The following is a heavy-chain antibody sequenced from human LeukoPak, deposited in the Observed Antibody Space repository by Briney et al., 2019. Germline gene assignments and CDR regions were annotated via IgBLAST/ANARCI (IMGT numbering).Heavy chain of an antibody. CDR2: ISSSSSYI. J-gene: IGHJ3*02. CDR3: ARDGPSGSSGWYRGGDAFDI. Sequence: PGGSLRLSCAASGFTFSSYSMNWVRQAPGKGLEWVSSISSSSSYIYYADSVKGRFTISRDNAKNSLYLQMNSLRAEDTAVYYCARDGPSGSSGWYRGGDAFDIWGQGTMVTVSS. CDR1: GFTFSSYS. D-gene: IGHD6-19*01. V-gene: IGHV3-21*01.